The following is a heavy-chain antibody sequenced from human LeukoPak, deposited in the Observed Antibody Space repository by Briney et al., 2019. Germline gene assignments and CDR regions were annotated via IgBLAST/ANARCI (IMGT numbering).Heavy chain of an antibody. D-gene: IGHD3-10*01. J-gene: IGHJ4*02. V-gene: IGHV4-38-2*02. Sequence: PSETLSLTCTVSGYSISSGYYWGWIRQPPGKGLEWIGSIYHSGSTYYNPSLKSRVTISVDTSKNQFSLKLGSVTAADTAVYYCARGYGSGRKFDYWGQGTLVTVSS. CDR2: IYHSGST. CDR3: ARGYGSGRKFDY. CDR1: GYSISSGYY.